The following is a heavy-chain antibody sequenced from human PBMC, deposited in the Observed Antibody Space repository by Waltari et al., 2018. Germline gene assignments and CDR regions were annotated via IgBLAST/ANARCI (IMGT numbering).Heavy chain of an antibody. CDR2: SHPILGIA. J-gene: IGHJ3*02. D-gene: IGHD1-26*01. Sequence: QVQLVQSGAEVKKPGSSVKVSCQASGGTFSSYTISWVRQAPGQGLEWMGRSHPILGIANYAHKCQGRVTITADKSTSTAYMELSSLRSEDTAVYYCARGDLMGRRGAFDIWGQGTMVTVSS. V-gene: IGHV1-69*02. CDR1: GGTFSSYT. CDR3: ARGDLMGRRGAFDI.